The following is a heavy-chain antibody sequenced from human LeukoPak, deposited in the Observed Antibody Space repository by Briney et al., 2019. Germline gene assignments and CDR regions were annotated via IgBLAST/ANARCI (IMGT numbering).Heavy chain of an antibody. V-gene: IGHV3-11*04. CDR2: ISSSGSTI. Sequence: GGSLRLSCAASGLIVSSNYMTWVRQAPGKGLEWVSYISSSGSTIYYADSVKGRFTISRDNAKNSLYLQMNSLRAEDTAVYYCARVVSTIVVVPAASYYFDYWGQGTLVTVSS. J-gene: IGHJ4*02. CDR3: ARVVSTIVVVPAASYYFDY. D-gene: IGHD2-2*01. CDR1: GLIVSSNY.